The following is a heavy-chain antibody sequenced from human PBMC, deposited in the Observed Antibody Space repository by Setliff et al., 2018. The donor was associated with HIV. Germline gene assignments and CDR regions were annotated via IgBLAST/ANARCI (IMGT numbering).Heavy chain of an antibody. Sequence: ASVKVSCKASSYTFTSYGISWVRQAPGQGLEWMGWISAHNGKTNNAQKLQGRVTMTTDTSTSTAYMELRSLRSDDTAVYYCARIRSWYDSSGYSDYWGQGTLVTVSS. CDR2: ISAHNGKT. V-gene: IGHV1-18*01. CDR1: SYTFTSYG. J-gene: IGHJ4*02. CDR3: ARIRSWYDSSGYSDY. D-gene: IGHD3-22*01.